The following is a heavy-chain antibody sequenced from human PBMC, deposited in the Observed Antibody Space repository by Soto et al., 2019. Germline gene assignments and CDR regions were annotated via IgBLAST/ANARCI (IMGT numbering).Heavy chain of an antibody. J-gene: IGHJ6*02. CDR1: RYSFTSYW. D-gene: IGHD2-15*01. V-gene: IGHV5-10-1*01. CDR3: ARESSERGYCSGGSCYSVYAGYYGMDV. Sequence: GESLKISCKGSRYSFTSYWISWVRQMPGKGLEWRGRIEPIDSYTNYSPSFQGHVTISADKSISTAYLQWSSLKASDTAMYYCARESSERGYCSGGSCYSVYAGYYGMDVWGQGTTVTVSS. CDR2: IEPIDSYT.